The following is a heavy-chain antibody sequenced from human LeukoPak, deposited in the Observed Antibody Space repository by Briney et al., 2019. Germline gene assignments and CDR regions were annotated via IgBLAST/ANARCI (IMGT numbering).Heavy chain of an antibody. V-gene: IGHV1-2*02. CDR1: GYTFTGYY. CDR3: ARAEDIVATGGFDY. D-gene: IGHD5-12*01. Sequence: ASVKVSCKASGYTFTGYYMHWVRQAPGQGLEWMGWINPYSGGTNYARKFQGRVTMTSDTSISTGYMELSRLRSDDTAVYSCARAEDIVATGGFDYWGQGTLLTVSS. CDR2: INPYSGGT. J-gene: IGHJ4*02.